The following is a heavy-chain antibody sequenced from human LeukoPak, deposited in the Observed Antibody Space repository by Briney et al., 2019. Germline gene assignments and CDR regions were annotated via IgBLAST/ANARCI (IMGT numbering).Heavy chain of an antibody. CDR1: GFSFNSYA. D-gene: IGHD1-14*01. CDR3: ADYRKPQGLDY. J-gene: IGHJ4*02. V-gene: IGHV3-23*01. CDR2: ISTDGDDT. Sequence: GGSLRLSCAVSGFSFNSYAASWVRQAPGKGLEWVSAISTDGDDTYYADSVEGRFTISRDNSRNTLYLQMDSLRVEDTAVYYCADYRKPQGLDYWGQGTLVTVSS.